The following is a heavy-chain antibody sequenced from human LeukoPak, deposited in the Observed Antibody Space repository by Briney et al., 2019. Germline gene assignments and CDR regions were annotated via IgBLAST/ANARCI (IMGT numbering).Heavy chain of an antibody. V-gene: IGHV4-39*07. CDR1: GGSITSSSYY. CDR3: ARGSFDYDILTGYSGTYFDY. D-gene: IGHD3-9*01. Sequence: PSETLSLTCTVSGGSITSSSYYWGWIRQPPGKGLEWIGSVYYSGNSYNNPSLKSRVTISVDTSKNQFSLKLSSVTAADTAVYYCARGSFDYDILTGYSGTYFDYWGQGTLVTVSS. J-gene: IGHJ4*02. CDR2: VYYSGNS.